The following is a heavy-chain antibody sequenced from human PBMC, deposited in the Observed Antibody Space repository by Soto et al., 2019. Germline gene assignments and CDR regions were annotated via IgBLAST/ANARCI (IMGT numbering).Heavy chain of an antibody. J-gene: IGHJ3*02. CDR1: GYTITSYG. CDR2: ISAYNGNT. Sequence: ASVKVSCKXSGYTITSYGSSWVRKENGKGLEWMGWISAYNGNTNYPQKLQRRVTMTTDTSTSTAYMELRSLRSDDTAVYYCASIGLTIFGVVKMGAFDIWGQGTMVTVSS. CDR3: ASIGLTIFGVVKMGAFDI. D-gene: IGHD3-3*01. V-gene: IGHV1-18*01.